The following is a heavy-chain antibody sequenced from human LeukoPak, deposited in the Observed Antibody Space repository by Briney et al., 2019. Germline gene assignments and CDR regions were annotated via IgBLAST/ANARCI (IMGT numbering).Heavy chain of an antibody. D-gene: IGHD3-22*01. CDR3: ARDFFDRDSSGSGIAY. V-gene: IGHV1-2*02. J-gene: IGHJ4*02. CDR2: INPNSGGT. Sequence: ASVKVSCKASGYIFTGYYMHWVRQASGQGLEWMGWINPNSGGTNYAQKFQGRVTMTRDTSISTAYMELSRLRSDDTAVYYCARDFFDRDSSGSGIAYWGQGTLVTVSS. CDR1: GYIFTGYY.